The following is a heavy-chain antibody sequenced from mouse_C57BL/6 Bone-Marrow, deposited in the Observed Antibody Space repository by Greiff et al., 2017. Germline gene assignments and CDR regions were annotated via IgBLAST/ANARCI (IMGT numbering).Heavy chain of an antibody. V-gene: IGHV1-19*01. D-gene: IGHD1-1*01. J-gene: IGHJ2*01. CDR2: INPYNGGT. Sequence: VQLQQSGPVLVKPGASVKMSCKASGYTFTDYYMNWVKPSHGKSLEWIGVINPYNGGTSYNQKFKGKATLTVDKSSSTAYMELNSLTSEDSAVYYCARRGYGSSYWGQGTTLTVSS. CDR3: ARRGYGSSY. CDR1: GYTFTDYY.